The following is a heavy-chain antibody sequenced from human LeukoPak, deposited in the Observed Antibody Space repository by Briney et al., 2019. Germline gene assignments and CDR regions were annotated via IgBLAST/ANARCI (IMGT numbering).Heavy chain of an antibody. CDR3: ARDYYKNFDY. V-gene: IGHV3-74*01. D-gene: IGHD3-22*01. J-gene: IGHJ4*02. Sequence: QSGGSLRLSCAASGFTFSAYWMHWVRQAPGKGLVWVSRIDSDGTVISYADSVKGRFTISRDNAKNTMYLQMNSLRAEDTAVYYCARDYYKNFDYWGQGTLVTVSS. CDR1: GFTFSAYW. CDR2: IDSDGTVI.